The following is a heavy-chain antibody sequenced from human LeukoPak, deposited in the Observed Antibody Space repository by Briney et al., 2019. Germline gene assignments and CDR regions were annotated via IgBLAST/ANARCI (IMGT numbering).Heavy chain of an antibody. D-gene: IGHD3-10*01. CDR3: ARRSVRGVIRY. CDR2: INHSGST. CDR1: GGSFSDYY. J-gene: IGHJ4*02. V-gene: IGHV4-34*01. Sequence: SETLSLTCAVYGGSFSDYYCYWIRQPPGKGLEWIGEINHSGSTNYNPSLKSRVTISVDTSKNQFSLKLSSVTAADTAVYYCARRSVRGVIRYWGQGILVTVSS.